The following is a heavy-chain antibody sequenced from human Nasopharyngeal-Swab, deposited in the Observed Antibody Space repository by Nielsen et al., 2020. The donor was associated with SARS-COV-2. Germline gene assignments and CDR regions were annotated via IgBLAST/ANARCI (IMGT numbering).Heavy chain of an antibody. J-gene: IGHJ4*02. CDR2: INHSGST. CDR3: ARVPSITIFGVVDY. V-gene: IGHV4-34*01. CDR1: GGSFSGYY. Sequence: GSLRLSCAVYGGSFSGYYWSWIRQPPGKGLEWIGEINHSGSTNYNPSLKSRVTISVDTSKNQFSLKLSSVTAADTAVYYCARVPSITIFGVVDYWGQGTLVTVSS. D-gene: IGHD3-3*01.